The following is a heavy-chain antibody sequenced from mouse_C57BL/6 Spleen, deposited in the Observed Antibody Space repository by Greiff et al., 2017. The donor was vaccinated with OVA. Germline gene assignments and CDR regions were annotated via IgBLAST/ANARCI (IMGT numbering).Heavy chain of an antibody. Sequence: QVQLQQSGAELVKPGASVKLSCKASGYTFTSYWMQWVKQRPGQGLEWIGEIDPSDSYTNYNHKFKGKATLTVDTSSSTAYMQLSSLTSEDSAVYYCARNGGNYDYWGQGTTLTVSS. CDR2: IDPSDSYT. J-gene: IGHJ2*01. D-gene: IGHD2-1*01. CDR1: GYTFTSYW. V-gene: IGHV1-50*01. CDR3: ARNGGNYDY.